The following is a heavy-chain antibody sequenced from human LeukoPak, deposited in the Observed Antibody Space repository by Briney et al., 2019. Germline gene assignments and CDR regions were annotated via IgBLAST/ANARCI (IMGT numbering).Heavy chain of an antibody. CDR3: AGEDGSYPFDY. CDR2: INSDGSST. Sequence: QPGGSLRLSCAASGFTFSSYWVHWVRQAPGKGLVWVSRINSDGSSTSYADSVKGRFTISRDNAKNTLYLQMNSLRAEDTAVYYCAGEDGSYPFDYWGQGTLVTVSS. V-gene: IGHV3-74*01. D-gene: IGHD1-26*01. J-gene: IGHJ4*02. CDR1: GFTFSSYW.